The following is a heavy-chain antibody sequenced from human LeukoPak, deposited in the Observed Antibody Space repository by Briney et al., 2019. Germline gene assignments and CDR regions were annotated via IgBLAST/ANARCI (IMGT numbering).Heavy chain of an antibody. Sequence: PSETLSLTCAVYGGSFSGYYWSWIRQPPGKGLEWIGEINHSGSTNYNPSLKSRVTISVDTSKNQFSLKLSSVTAADTAVYYCARGIQPVWSGHYTCWFDPWGQGTLVTVSS. CDR3: ARGIQPVWSGHYTCWFDP. D-gene: IGHD3-3*01. V-gene: IGHV4-34*01. J-gene: IGHJ5*02. CDR1: GGSFSGYY. CDR2: INHSGST.